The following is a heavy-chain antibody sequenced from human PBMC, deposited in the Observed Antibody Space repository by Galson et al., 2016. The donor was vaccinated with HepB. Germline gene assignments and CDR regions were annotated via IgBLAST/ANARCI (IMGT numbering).Heavy chain of an antibody. CDR1: GFTFSNYG. J-gene: IGHJ6*02. CDR3: AKDRTPGTIATTASRSGVDV. D-gene: IGHD6-13*01. Sequence: SLRLSCAASGFTFSNYGIHWVRQVSGKGLEWVAVMAFDGSDKYYTDSVRGRFTISRDNSNNTLYLQMNSLRAEDTAVYYCAKDRTPGTIATTASRSGVDVWGQGATGSVS. V-gene: IGHV3-30*18. CDR2: MAFDGSDK.